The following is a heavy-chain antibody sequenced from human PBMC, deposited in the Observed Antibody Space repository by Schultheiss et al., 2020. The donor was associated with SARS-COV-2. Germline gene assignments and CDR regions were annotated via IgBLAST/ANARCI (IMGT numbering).Heavy chain of an antibody. J-gene: IGHJ6*02. Sequence: GESLKISCAASGFTFSSYWMHWVRQAPGKGLVWVSRINYDGSTSYADSVKGRFTISRDNSKNTLYLQMNSLRAEDTAVYYCARDEVGGYCSSTSCSKYYGMDVWGQGTTVTVSS. V-gene: IGHV3-74*01. D-gene: IGHD2-2*01. CDR1: GFTFSSYW. CDR3: ARDEVGGYCSSTSCSKYYGMDV. CDR2: INYDGST.